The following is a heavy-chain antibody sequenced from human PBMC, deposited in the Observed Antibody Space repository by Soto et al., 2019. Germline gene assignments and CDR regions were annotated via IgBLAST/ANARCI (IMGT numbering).Heavy chain of an antibody. V-gene: IGHV3-30*18. CDR3: AKSVRYCLGSSCSPEAFDV. CDR1: GFSFSDSG. Sequence: DLVESGGGVVQPGRSLRLSCVASGFSFSDSGMHWVRQAPGKELEWVAAISYDGSNKYYADSVNDRFTISRDNSKNTLSLQTISLRAEDKSVYYCAKSVRYCLGSSCSPEAFDVWGQGTLVSVSS. CDR2: ISYDGSNK. J-gene: IGHJ3*01. D-gene: IGHD2-15*01.